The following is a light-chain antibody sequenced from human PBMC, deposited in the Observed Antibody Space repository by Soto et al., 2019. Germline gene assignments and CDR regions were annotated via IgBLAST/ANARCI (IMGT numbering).Light chain of an antibody. V-gene: IGKV3-11*01. J-gene: IGKJ5*01. CDR1: QSVSSTY. Sequence: DIVLTQSPGTLSLSPGERATLSCRGSQSVSSTYLAWYQQKPGQAPRLLIYDASNRATGIPARFSGSGSGTDFTLTISSLEPEDFAVYYCQQRSNWPITFGQGTRLEIK. CDR3: QQRSNWPIT. CDR2: DAS.